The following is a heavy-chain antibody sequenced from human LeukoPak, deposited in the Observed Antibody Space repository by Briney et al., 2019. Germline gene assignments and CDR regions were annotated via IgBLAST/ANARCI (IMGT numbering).Heavy chain of an antibody. J-gene: IGHJ4*02. CDR2: IYYSGST. CDR1: GGSISSYY. CDR3: ARQLPKYGHQYYFDY. Sequence: PSETLSLTCTVSGGSISSYYWSWIRQPPGKGLEWIGYIYYSGSTNYNPSLKSRVTISVDTSKNQFSLKLSSVTAADTAVYYCARQLPKYGHQYYFDYWGQGTLVTVSS. V-gene: IGHV4-59*08. D-gene: IGHD2-15*01.